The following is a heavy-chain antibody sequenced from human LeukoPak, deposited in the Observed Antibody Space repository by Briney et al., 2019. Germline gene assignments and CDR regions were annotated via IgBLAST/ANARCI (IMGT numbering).Heavy chain of an antibody. V-gene: IGHV4-34*01. D-gene: IGHD3-22*01. CDR1: GGSLSGYY. CDR2: INHSGST. CDR3: ARKVPGYYDSSGYPPLD. J-gene: IGHJ4*02. Sequence: PSETLSLTCAVYGGSLSGYYWSWIRQPPGKGLEWIGEINHSGSTNYNPSLKSRVTISVDTSKNQFSLKLSSVTAADTAVYYCARKVPGYYDSSGYPPLDWGQGTLVTVSS.